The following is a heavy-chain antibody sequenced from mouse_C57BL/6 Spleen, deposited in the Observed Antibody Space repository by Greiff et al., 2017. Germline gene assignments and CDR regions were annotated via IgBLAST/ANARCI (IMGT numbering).Heavy chain of an antibody. J-gene: IGHJ3*01. CDR3: ARLYYDYPWFAY. Sequence: QVQLQQPGAELVKPGASVKLSCKASGYTFTSYWMQWVKQRPGQGLEWIGEIDPSDSYTNYNQKFKGKATLTVETSSSTAYMQLSSLTSEDSAVYYCARLYYDYPWFAYWGQGTLVTVSA. D-gene: IGHD2-4*01. V-gene: IGHV1-50*01. CDR1: GYTFTSYW. CDR2: IDPSDSYT.